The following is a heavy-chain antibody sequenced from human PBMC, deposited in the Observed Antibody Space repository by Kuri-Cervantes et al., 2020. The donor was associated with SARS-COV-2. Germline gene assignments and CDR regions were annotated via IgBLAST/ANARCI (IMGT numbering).Heavy chain of an antibody. D-gene: IGHD2-8*01. CDR1: GFTFSSYA. J-gene: IGHJ6*03. Sequence: GGSLRLSCAASGFTFSSYAMSWVRQAPGKGLEWVSAISGSGGSTYYADSVKGRFTISRDNSKNTLYLQMNSLRAEDTAVYYCAKGPNGYYYYDYMDVWGKGTTVTVSS. CDR3: AKGPNGYYYYDYMDV. V-gene: IGHV3-23*01. CDR2: ISGSGGST.